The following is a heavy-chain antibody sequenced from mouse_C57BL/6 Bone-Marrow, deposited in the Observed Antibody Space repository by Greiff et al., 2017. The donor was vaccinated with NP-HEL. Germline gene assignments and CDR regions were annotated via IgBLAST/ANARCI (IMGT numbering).Heavy chain of an antibody. D-gene: IGHD1-1*01. CDR3: ARRPPYYGSSYWYFDV. V-gene: IGHV3-8*01. J-gene: IGHJ1*03. Sequence: EVQLVESGPGLAKPSQTLSLTCSVTGYSITRDYWNWIRKFPGNKLEYMGYISYSGSTYYNPSLKSRISITRDTSKNQYYLQLNSVTTEDTATYYCARRPPYYGSSYWYFDVWGTGTTVTVSS. CDR1: GYSITRDY. CDR2: ISYSGST.